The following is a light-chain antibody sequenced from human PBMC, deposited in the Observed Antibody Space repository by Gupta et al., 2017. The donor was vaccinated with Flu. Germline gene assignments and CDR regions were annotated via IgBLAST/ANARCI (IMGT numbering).Light chain of an antibody. CDR3: QTYESDTRI. CDR2: ADI. J-gene: IGLJ2*01. Sequence: MLIQPPSVSESPGKTITISCTRGGGGIASNYVQWYQQRPGSSPTLLIFADIRRPPGVPGRFSASIDVSSNSASLTIAGLRTADEAVYYCQTYESDTRIFGGGTKLTV. CDR1: GGGIASNY. V-gene: IGLV6-57*01.